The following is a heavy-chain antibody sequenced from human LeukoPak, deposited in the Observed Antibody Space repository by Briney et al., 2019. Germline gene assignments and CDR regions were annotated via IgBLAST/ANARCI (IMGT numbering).Heavy chain of an antibody. D-gene: IGHD3-22*01. Sequence: GGSLRLSCAASGFTFSSYAMSWVRQAPGKGLEWVSAISGSGGSTYYADSVKGRFTISRDNSKNTLYLQMNSLRAEDTAVYYCARDYYDSSGYYYPVYYFDYWGQGTLVTVSS. CDR3: ARDYYDSSGYYYPVYYFDY. J-gene: IGHJ4*02. CDR1: GFTFSSYA. CDR2: ISGSGGST. V-gene: IGHV3-23*01.